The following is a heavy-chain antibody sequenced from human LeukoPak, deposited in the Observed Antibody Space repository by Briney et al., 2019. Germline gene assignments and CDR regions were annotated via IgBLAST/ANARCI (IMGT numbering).Heavy chain of an antibody. CDR1: GVTLSNYA. Sequence: GASVTVSCKASGVTLSNYAINWVRQAPGQGLEWVGAIIPIYGTTNSAQKFQGRLTIELSSLTSEDTAFYYCARGSGYSWYNPFDYWGQGTLVTVSS. CDR2: IIPIYGTT. CDR3: ARGSGYSWYNPFDY. J-gene: IGHJ4*02. V-gene: IGHV1-69*13. D-gene: IGHD6-13*01.